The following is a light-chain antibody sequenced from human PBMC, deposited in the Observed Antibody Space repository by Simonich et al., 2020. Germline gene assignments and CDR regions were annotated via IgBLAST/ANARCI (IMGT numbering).Light chain of an antibody. CDR2: WAS. CDR1: QSVFYSSNNKNY. J-gene: IGKJ1*01. V-gene: IGKV4-1*01. CDR3: QQYYSTPWT. Sequence: DIVMTQSPDSLAVSLGERATINCKSSQSVFYSSNNKNYLAWYQRKPGQPPKLLIYWASPRESGVPDRVSGSGSGTDFTLTISSLQAEDVAVYYCQQYYSTPWTFGQGTKVEIK.